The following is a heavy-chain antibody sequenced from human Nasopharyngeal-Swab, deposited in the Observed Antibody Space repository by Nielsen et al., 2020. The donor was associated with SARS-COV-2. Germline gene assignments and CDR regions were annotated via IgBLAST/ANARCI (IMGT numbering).Heavy chain of an antibody. D-gene: IGHD6-19*01. CDR3: ARARSVAGTGDDAFDI. CDR2: IGTAGDP. V-gene: IGHV3-13*05. J-gene: IGHJ3*02. CDR1: GFTFSSYG. Sequence: GGSLRLSCAASGFTFSSYGMHWVRQATGKGLEWVSAIGTAGDPYYPGSVKGRFTISRENAKNSLYLQMNSLRAGDTAVYYCARARSVAGTGDDAFDIWGQGTMVTVSS.